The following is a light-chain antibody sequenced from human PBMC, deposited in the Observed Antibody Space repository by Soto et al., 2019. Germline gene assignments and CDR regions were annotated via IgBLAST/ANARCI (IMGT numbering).Light chain of an antibody. CDR2: DVS. J-gene: IGLJ1*01. Sequence: QSALTQPASVSGSPGQSTTISCTGTSSDIGGYNYVSWYQQLPGEAPKLIIYDVSDRPSGVSTRLSGSKSGNTASLTISGLQAEDEGDYYCSSFTSRHNYVFGTGTKLTVL. CDR3: SSFTSRHNYV. V-gene: IGLV2-14*01. CDR1: SSDIGGYNY.